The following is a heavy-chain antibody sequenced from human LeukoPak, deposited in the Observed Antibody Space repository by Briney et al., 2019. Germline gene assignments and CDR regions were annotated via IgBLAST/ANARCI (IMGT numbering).Heavy chain of an antibody. CDR1: GFTFSNYC. D-gene: IGHD3-16*02. V-gene: IGHV3-74*01. J-gene: IGHJ4*02. CDR2: INTDGSST. CDR3: ARGLGGSYPFDC. Sequence: PGGSLRLSCAASGFTFSNYCMDWVRQAPGKGLVWVSRINTDGSSTTYADSVKGRFTISRDNAKNTLYLQMNSLRADDTAVYFCARGLGGSYPFDCWGQGALVTVSS.